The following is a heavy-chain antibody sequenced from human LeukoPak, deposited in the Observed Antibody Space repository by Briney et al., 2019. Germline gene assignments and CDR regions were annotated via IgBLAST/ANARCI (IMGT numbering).Heavy chain of an antibody. D-gene: IGHD3-10*01. CDR3: ARGLLWFGEGVANMDV. CDR2: VYYSGST. CDR1: ARSISSYY. V-gene: IGHV4-59*01. Sequence: SPSLSLARTVSARSISSYYSGSIRQPPGEWLGCRGFVYYSGSTNNNPSRKSRVTISVDPSKNQFSLKLSSVTAADTAVYYCARGLLWFGEGVANMDVWGKGATVTISS. J-gene: IGHJ6*03.